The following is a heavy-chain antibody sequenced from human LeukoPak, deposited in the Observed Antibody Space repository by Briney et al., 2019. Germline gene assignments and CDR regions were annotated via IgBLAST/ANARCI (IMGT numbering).Heavy chain of an antibody. CDR3: ARESSGHGCLEY. CDR2: ISTGSSFI. V-gene: IGHV3-21*01. D-gene: IGHD2-8*01. CDR1: GFTFSSYS. J-gene: IGHJ4*02. Sequence: GGSLRLSCAASGFTFSSYSMNCVRQAPGKGLEWVSSISTGSSFIYYAGSVKGRFTISRDIAKNSLYLQMNSLRAEDTAVYYCARESSGHGCLEYWGQGTLVTVSA.